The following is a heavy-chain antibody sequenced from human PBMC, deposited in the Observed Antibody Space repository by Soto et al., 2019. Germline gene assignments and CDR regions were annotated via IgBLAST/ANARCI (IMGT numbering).Heavy chain of an antibody. Sequence: QVQLVESGGGVVQPGRSLRLSCAASGFTFSSYGMHWVRQAPGKGLEWVAVIWYDGSNKYYADSVKGRFTISRDNSKNTLYLQMNSLRAEDTAVYYCARDDSVIVGATTLPDYWGQGTLVTVSS. J-gene: IGHJ4*02. CDR1: GFTFSSYG. V-gene: IGHV3-33*01. CDR2: IWYDGSNK. D-gene: IGHD1-26*01. CDR3: ARDDSVIVGATTLPDY.